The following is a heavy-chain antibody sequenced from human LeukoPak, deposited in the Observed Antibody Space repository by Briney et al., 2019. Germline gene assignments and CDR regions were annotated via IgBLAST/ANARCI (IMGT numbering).Heavy chain of an antibody. D-gene: IGHD6-19*01. CDR3: ARSSSGWSVDF. J-gene: IGHJ4*02. Sequence: ASVKVSCKASGYMFTHYGVSWVRQAPGQGLEWMGWINSAEGGTLYAEDLQGRVTLTTDTSTSTLYMELRTLRSDDTAVYYCARSSSGWSVDFWGQGTLVTVSS. CDR1: GYMFTHYG. V-gene: IGHV1-18*01. CDR2: INSAEGGT.